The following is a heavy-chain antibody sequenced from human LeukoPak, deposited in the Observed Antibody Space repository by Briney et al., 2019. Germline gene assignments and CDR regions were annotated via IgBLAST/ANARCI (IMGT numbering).Heavy chain of an antibody. D-gene: IGHD3-22*01. CDR3: ARVEVYYHDSSGYYGY. V-gene: IGHV3-66*01. CDR1: GFTVSSNY. J-gene: IGHJ4*02. Sequence: GGSLRLSCAASGFTVSSNYMSWVRQAPGKGLEWVSVIYSGGSTYYADSVKGRFTISRDNSKNTLYLQMNSLRAEDTAVYYCARVEVYYHDSSGYYGYWGQGTLVTVSS. CDR2: IYSGGST.